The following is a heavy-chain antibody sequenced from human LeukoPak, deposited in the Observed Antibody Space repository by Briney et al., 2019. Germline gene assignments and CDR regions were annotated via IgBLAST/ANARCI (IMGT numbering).Heavy chain of an antibody. J-gene: IGHJ6*03. Sequence: SSETLSLTCTVSGGSISSYYWSWLRQPPGKGLEWIGYIYYSGSTNYNPSLKSRVTISVDTSKNQFSLKLSSVTAADTAVYYCARDDRSTKTYYDILTGYYDYYYYYMDVWGKGTTVTVSS. CDR1: GGSISSYY. V-gene: IGHV4-59*01. CDR2: IYYSGST. D-gene: IGHD3-9*01. CDR3: ARDDRSTKTYYDILTGYYDYYYYYMDV.